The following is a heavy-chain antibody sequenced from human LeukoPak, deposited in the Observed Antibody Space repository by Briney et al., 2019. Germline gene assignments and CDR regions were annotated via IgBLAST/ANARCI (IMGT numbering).Heavy chain of an antibody. V-gene: IGHV3-23*01. CDR2: ISGSGGST. CDR1: GFTFSSYA. CDR3: AKDSVVARLLLDY. Sequence: GGSLRLSCAASGFTFSSYAMSWVRQAPGKGLKWVSAISGSGGSTYYADSVKGRFTISRDNSKNTLYLQMNSLRAEDTAVYYCAKDSVVARLLLDYWGQGTLVTVSS. D-gene: IGHD4-23*01. J-gene: IGHJ4*02.